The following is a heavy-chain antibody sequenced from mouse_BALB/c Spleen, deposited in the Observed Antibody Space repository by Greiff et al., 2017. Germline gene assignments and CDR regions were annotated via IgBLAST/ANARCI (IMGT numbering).Heavy chain of an antibody. CDR3: AIITTVRYFDY. CDR1: GYSITSDYA. D-gene: IGHD1-1*01. V-gene: IGHV3-2*02. Sequence: EVKLMESGPGLVKPSQSLSLTCTVTGYSITSDYAWNWIRQFPGNKLEWMGYISYSGSTSYNPSLKSRISITRDTSKNQFFLQLNSVTTEDTATYYCAIITTVRYFDYWGQGTTLTVSS. CDR2: ISYSGST. J-gene: IGHJ2*01.